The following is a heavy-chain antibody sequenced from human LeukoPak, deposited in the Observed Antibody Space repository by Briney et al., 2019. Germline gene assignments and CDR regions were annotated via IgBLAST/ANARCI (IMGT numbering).Heavy chain of an antibody. D-gene: IGHD3-10*01. J-gene: IGHJ4*02. CDR3: ARDLSGGGLDY. Sequence: GGSLRLSCAASGFNFSSYAMHWVRQAPGKGLEYVSAISNNGVRIYYANSVRGRFSISRDNSKNTLYLQMGSLRTEDMAVYYCARDLSGGGLDYWGQGTLVTVSS. CDR1: GFNFSSYA. V-gene: IGHV3-64*01. CDR2: ISNNGVRI.